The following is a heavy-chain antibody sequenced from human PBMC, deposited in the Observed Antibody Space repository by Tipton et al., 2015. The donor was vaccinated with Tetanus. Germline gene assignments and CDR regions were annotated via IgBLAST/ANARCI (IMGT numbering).Heavy chain of an antibody. CDR3: VRAHCTDGVCNFDF. Sequence: VQLVQSGGEVKKPGETLKISCKGSGYIFNNYWIGWVRQKPGKGLEWMGIIYPGDSDTRYSQSFQGQVTISVDNSINTAYLQWSSLKASDTSMFSCVRAHCTDGVCNFDFWGQGALVTVAS. V-gene: IGHV5-51*01. CDR1: GYIFNNYW. D-gene: IGHD2-8*01. CDR2: IYPGDSDT. J-gene: IGHJ4*02.